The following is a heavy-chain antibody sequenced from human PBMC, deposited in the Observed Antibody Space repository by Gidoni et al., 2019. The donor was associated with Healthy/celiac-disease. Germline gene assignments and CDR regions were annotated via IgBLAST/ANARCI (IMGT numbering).Heavy chain of an antibody. CDR1: GFTFDDYT. D-gene: IGHD1-26*01. Sequence: EVQLVESGGVVVQPGGSLRLPCAASGFTFDDYTMHWVRQAPGKGLEWVSLISWDGGSTYYADSAKGRFTISRDNSKNSLYLQMNSLRTEDTALYYCAKAQVGATGYFDYWGQGTLVTVSS. V-gene: IGHV3-43*01. CDR2: ISWDGGST. CDR3: AKAQVGATGYFDY. J-gene: IGHJ4*02.